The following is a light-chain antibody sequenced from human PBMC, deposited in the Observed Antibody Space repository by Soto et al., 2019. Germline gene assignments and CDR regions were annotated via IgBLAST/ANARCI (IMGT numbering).Light chain of an antibody. V-gene: IGLV1-40*01. CDR2: GNS. J-gene: IGLJ1*01. CDR1: SSNIGAGYD. CDR3: QSYASSLSGSV. Sequence: QSVLTQAPSVSGAPGQRVTISCTGSSSNIGAGYDVHWYQQLPGTAPKLLIYGNSNRPSGVPDRFSGSKSGTSASLAITGLRAEDEADYYCQSYASSLSGSVFGTGTKLTVL.